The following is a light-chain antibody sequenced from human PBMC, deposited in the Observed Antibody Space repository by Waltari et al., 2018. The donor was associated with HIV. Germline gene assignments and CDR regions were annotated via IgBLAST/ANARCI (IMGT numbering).Light chain of an antibody. V-gene: IGLV2-23*02. CDR3: CSCPRSGIRYV. CDR1: RSNVGGNDL. J-gene: IGLJ1*01. Sequence: QSALTQPASVSGSPGQSITISCTGTRSNVGGNDLVSWYQQHQGEAPKLIIYEVNKRPSGVSNRFSGSKSGNTASLTISGLQAEDEADYYCCSCPRSGIRYVFGTGTKVTVL. CDR2: EVN.